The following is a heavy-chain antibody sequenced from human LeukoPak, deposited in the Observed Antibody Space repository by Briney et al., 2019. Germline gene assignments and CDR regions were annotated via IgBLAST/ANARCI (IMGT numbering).Heavy chain of an antibody. J-gene: IGHJ5*02. CDR2: INHMSGWT. D-gene: IGHD6-13*01. CDR1: GYTFTGYY. CDR3: ARDRQAAAAGTNWFDR. V-gene: IGHV1-2*02. Sequence: ASVKVSCKASGYTFTGYYMHWVRQAPRQGLEWMGWINHMSGWTNYAQNVPDRVTMTRGTSISTAYMELSRLRSDDTDVYYCARDRQAAAAGTNWFDRWGQGRMVTVSS.